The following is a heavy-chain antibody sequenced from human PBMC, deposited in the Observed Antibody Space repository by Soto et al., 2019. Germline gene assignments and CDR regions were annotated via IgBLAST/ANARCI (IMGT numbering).Heavy chain of an antibody. D-gene: IGHD1-26*01. J-gene: IGHJ4*02. CDR2: IMPTFGSA. CDR3: ASERSAQYFDY. Sequence: SVKVSCKASGGTFSGHGIAWVRQVPGQGLEWMGGIMPTFGSATYAPKFQGGVTISADKSTSTAYMELSSLRPEDTAVYFCASERSAQYFDYWGQGTLVTVSS. CDR1: GGTFSGHG. V-gene: IGHV1-69*06.